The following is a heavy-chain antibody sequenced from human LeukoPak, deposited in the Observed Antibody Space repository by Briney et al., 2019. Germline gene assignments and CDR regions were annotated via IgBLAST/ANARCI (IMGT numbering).Heavy chain of an antibody. CDR3: ARGVYGGNNYYYYYMDV. CDR1: GGSISSYY. CDR2: IYTSGST. J-gene: IGHJ6*03. D-gene: IGHD4-23*01. V-gene: IGHV4-4*07. Sequence: PSETLSLTCTVSGGSISSYYWSWIRQPAGKGLEWIGRIYTSGSTNYNPSLKSRVTMSVDTSKNQFSLKLSSVTAADTAVYYCARGVYGGNNYYYYYMDVWGKGTTVTVSS.